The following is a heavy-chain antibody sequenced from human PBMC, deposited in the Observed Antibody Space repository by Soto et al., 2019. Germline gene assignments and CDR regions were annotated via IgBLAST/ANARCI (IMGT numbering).Heavy chain of an antibody. J-gene: IGHJ6*02. Sequence: QVQLVESGGGVVQPGRSLRLSCAASGFTFSSYGMHWVRQAPGKGLEWVAVISYDGSNKYYADSEKGRFTISRDNSKNTLYLQTNSLRAEDTAVYYCAKDQGSYGIYGDGMDVWGQGTTVTVSS. CDR1: GFTFSSYG. CDR2: ISYDGSNK. V-gene: IGHV3-30*18. CDR3: AKDQGSYGIYGDGMDV. D-gene: IGHD5-18*01.